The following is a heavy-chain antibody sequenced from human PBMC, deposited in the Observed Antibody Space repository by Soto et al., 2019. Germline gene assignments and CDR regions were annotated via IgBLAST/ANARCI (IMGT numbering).Heavy chain of an antibody. J-gene: IGHJ4*02. CDR1: GYTFTIYY. V-gene: IGHV1-46*01. Sequence: ASVKVSCKASGYTFTIYYMHCVRQAPVQGLEWMGIINPSGGSTSYAQMFQGRVTMTRDTSTSTVYMELSSLRSEDTAIYYCARSRDRFDYWGQGTLVTVSS. CDR2: INPSGGST. CDR3: ARSRDRFDY.